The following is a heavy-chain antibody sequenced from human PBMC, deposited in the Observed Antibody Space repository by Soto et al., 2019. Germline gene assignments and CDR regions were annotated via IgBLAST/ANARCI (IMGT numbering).Heavy chain of an antibody. V-gene: IGHV5-51*01. CDR1: GYSFTNYW. D-gene: IGHD3-10*01. Sequence: GESLKISCKGSGYSFTNYWIGWVRQMPGKGLEWMGIIYPGDSDTRYSPSFQGQVTISADKSISTAYLQWSSLKASDTAMYYCARVSFYYGSGSYYPDAFDIWGQGTMVTVSS. J-gene: IGHJ3*02. CDR3: ARVSFYYGSGSYYPDAFDI. CDR2: IYPGDSDT.